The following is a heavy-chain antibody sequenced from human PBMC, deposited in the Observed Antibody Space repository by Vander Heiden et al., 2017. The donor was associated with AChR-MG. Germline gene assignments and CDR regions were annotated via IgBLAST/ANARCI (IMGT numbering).Heavy chain of an antibody. V-gene: IGHV3-23*01. Sequence: EVQLLESGGGFVQPGGSLRLSCAASGFSVSIYAMSWVRQAPGKGLEWVSALSGSAGTTYYADSVKGRFTISRDNSKNTLDLQMNSLRGEDTAVYYCAKAPTDYYDYYMDVWGKGTTVTVSS. CDR2: LSGSAGTT. J-gene: IGHJ6*03. CDR3: AKAPTDYYDYYMDV. CDR1: GFSVSIYA.